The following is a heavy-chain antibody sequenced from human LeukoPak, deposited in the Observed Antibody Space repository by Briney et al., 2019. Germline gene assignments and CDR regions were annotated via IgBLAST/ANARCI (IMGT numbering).Heavy chain of an antibody. J-gene: IGHJ4*02. D-gene: IGHD3-22*01. V-gene: IGHV1-69*04. Sequence: ASVKVSCKASGGTFSSYAISWVRQAPGQGLEWMGRIIPILGIANYAQKFQGRVTITADKSTSTAYMELSSLRSEDTAVYYCARAQYYYDSSGYYYDYWGQGTLVTVSS. CDR1: GGTFSSYA. CDR2: IIPILGIA. CDR3: ARAQYYYDSSGYYYDY.